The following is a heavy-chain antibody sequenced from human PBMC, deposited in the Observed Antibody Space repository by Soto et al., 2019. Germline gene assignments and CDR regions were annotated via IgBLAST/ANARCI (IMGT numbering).Heavy chain of an antibody. CDR2: ISGSSSTI. V-gene: IGHV3-48*01. CDR3: AGTEDDYGDYVYADY. Sequence: EVQLLESGGGLVQPGGSLRLSCAASGFTFSSYSMNWVRQAPGKGLEWVSYISGSSSTIYYADSVKGRFTISRDNAKNSLSLQMNSLRAEDTAVYYGAGTEDDYGDYVYADYWAKGTLVTVSS. D-gene: IGHD4-17*01. CDR1: GFTFSSYS. J-gene: IGHJ4*02.